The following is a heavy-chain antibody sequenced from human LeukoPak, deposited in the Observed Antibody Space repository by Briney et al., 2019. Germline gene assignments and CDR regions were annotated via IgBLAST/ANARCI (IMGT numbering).Heavy chain of an antibody. D-gene: IGHD3-22*01. CDR3: ARESYYDSSGYSHDAFDI. V-gene: IGHV4-4*07. J-gene: IGHJ3*02. CDR2: IYTSGST. Sequence: SETLSLTCTVSGGSISSYYWSWIRQPAGKGLEWIGRIYTSGSTNYNPSLKSRVTISGDTSKNQFSLRLNSVTAADTAVYYCARESYYDSSGYSHDAFDIWGQGTMVTVSS. CDR1: GGSISSYY.